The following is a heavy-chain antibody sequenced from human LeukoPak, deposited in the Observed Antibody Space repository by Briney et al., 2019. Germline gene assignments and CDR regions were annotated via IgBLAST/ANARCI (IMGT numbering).Heavy chain of an antibody. CDR1: GFTFSSYG. CDR3: AREPYYSDAGSYSDLDY. V-gene: IGHV3-30*02. D-gene: IGHD3-10*01. Sequence: QSGGSLRLSCAASGFTFSSYGMHWVRQAPGKGLEWVAFIRYDGNYEYYADSVKGRFTISRDNSKNTLFLQMNSLRAEDTAVYYCAREPYYSDAGSYSDLDYWGQGTLVTVSA. J-gene: IGHJ4*02. CDR2: IRYDGNYE.